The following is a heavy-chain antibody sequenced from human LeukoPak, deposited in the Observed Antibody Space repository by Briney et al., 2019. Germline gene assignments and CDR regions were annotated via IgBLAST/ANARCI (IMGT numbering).Heavy chain of an antibody. CDR2: IKEDGGEK. J-gene: IGHJ4*02. D-gene: IGHD2-15*01. CDR1: GFTFSNYW. CDR3: VRDRGYCSGGTCYALWDY. V-gene: IGHV3-7*01. Sequence: PGGSLRLSCAASGFTFSNYWMTWVRQAQGQGLEWVAHIKEDGGEKYYVDPVKGRFTISRDNAKNSLYLQMNSLRAEDTAMYYCVRDRGYCSGGTCYALWDYWGQGTLVTVSS.